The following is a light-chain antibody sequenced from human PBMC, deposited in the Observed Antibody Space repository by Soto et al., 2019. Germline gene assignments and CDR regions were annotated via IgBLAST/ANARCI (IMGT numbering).Light chain of an antibody. V-gene: IGKV3-20*01. CDR3: QQYGSSPRVT. CDR1: QSVSSSY. J-gene: IGKJ3*01. CDR2: GAS. Sequence: EIVLTQSPGTLSLSPAARATLSCRSSQSVSSSYLAWYQQKPGQAPRLLIYGASSRATGIPDRFSGSGSGTDFTLTISRLEPEDFAVYYCQQYGSSPRVTFGPGNKVDIK.